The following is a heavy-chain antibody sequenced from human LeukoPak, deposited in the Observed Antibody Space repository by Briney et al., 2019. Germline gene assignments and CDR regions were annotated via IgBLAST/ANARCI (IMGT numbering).Heavy chain of an antibody. CDR1: GFIFSSYA. CDR2: ILYDGNKK. V-gene: IGHV3-30*04. Sequence: GGSLRLSCAASGFIFSSYAIHWVRQAPGKGLEWVAVILYDGNKKYYADSVKGRFTISRDNSKNTLYLQMNSLRADDTAIYYCARGGYSGYDFAGIDYWGQGTLVTVSS. CDR3: ARGGYSGYDFAGIDY. J-gene: IGHJ4*02. D-gene: IGHD5-12*01.